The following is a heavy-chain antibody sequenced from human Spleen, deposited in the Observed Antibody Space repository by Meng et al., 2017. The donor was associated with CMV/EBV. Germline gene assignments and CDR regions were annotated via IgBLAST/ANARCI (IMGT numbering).Heavy chain of an antibody. D-gene: IGHD3-3*01. J-gene: IGHJ4*02. CDR1: FTFSSYA. Sequence: FTFSSYAMHWVRQAPGKGLEWVAVISYDGSNKYYADSVKGRFTISRDNSKNTLYLQMNSLRAEDTAVYYCARGRAYYDFWSGIKGDYWGQGTLVTVSS. V-gene: IGHV3-30*04. CDR3: ARGRAYYDFWSGIKGDY. CDR2: ISYDGSNK.